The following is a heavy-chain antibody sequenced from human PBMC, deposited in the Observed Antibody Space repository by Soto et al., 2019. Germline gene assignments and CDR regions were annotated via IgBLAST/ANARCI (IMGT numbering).Heavy chain of an antibody. CDR1: GFTFSDYY. J-gene: IGHJ6*02. CDR3: SRVAHYYDSSGYHYYYGMDV. Sequence: VGSLRLSCAASGFTFSDYYMSWIRQAPGKGLEWVSYISSSGSTICYADSVKARFTFSRDNAKNSLYLQMNSLRAEDTAVYYCSRVAHYYDSSGYHYYYGMDVWGQGTTVTVSS. CDR2: ISSSGSTI. V-gene: IGHV3-11*01. D-gene: IGHD3-22*01.